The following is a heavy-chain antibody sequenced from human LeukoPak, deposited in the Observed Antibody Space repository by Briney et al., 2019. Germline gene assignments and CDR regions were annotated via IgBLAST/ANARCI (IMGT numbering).Heavy chain of an antibody. CDR2: IYYSGST. CDR3: ARLYYYDSSGYYYLGAFDI. CDR1: GGSISSYY. Sequence: SETLSLTCTVSGGSISSYYWSWIRQPPGKGLEWIGYIYYSGSTNYNPSLKSRVTISVGTSKNQFSLKLSSVTAADTAVYYCARLYYYDSSGYYYLGAFDIWGQGTMVTVSS. D-gene: IGHD3-22*01. V-gene: IGHV4-59*01. J-gene: IGHJ3*02.